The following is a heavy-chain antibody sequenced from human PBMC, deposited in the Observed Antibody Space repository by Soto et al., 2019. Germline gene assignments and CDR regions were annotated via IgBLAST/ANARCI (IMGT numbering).Heavy chain of an antibody. V-gene: IGHV4-59*01. CDR3: ARDYWFDP. J-gene: IGHJ5*02. Sequence: SETLSLTCTVSVGSIXSXXWSWIRQPPGKGLEWIGYIYYSGSTNYNPSLKSRVTISVDTSKNQFSLKLSSVTAADTAVYYCARDYWFDPWGQGTLVTVSS. CDR1: VGSIXSXX. CDR2: IYYSGST.